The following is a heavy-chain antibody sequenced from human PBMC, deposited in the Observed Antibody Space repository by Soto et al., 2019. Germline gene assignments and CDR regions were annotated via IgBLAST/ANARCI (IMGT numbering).Heavy chain of an antibody. Sequence: EVQLVESGGGLVQPGRSLRLSCAASGFTFDDYAMHWVRQVPGKGLEWVSGINWNSGSIGYVDSVKGRFAIYRDNAKNSLHLQMNSLSAEDTAFYYCVNDASINWYSGHFRHWGQGTLVTVSS. V-gene: IGHV3-9*01. CDR2: INWNSGSI. CDR1: GFTFDDYA. J-gene: IGHJ1*01. D-gene: IGHD6-13*01. CDR3: VNDASINWYSGHFRH.